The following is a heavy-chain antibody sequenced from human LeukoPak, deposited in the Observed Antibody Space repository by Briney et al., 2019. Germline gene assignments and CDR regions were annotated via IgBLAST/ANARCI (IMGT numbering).Heavy chain of an antibody. CDR1: GGSFSAYY. Sequence: PSETLSLTCAVYGGSFSAYYWSWIRQPPRKGLEWIGEINHSGSTNYNPSLKSRVTISVDTSKNQFSLKLSSVTAADTAVYYCARNRSYGYKYWGQGTLVTVSS. V-gene: IGHV4-34*01. CDR3: ARNRSYGYKY. CDR2: INHSGST. D-gene: IGHD5-18*01. J-gene: IGHJ4*02.